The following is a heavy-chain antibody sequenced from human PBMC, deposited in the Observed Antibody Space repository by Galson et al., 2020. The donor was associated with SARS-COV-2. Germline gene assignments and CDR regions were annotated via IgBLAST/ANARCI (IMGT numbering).Heavy chain of an antibody. CDR2: ILYDGTNK. Sequence: GGSLRLSCAASGFTFSHPAMHWVRQAPGKGLEWVAVILYDGTNKYNGDLVKGRFTISRDNSKNTLYLQMNSLRPEDTARYYCARAGITSKSYYFYMDVWGKGTTVTVSS. D-gene: IGHD1-20*01. V-gene: IGHV3-30*01. CDR1: GFTFSHPA. J-gene: IGHJ6*03. CDR3: ARAGITSKSYYFYMDV.